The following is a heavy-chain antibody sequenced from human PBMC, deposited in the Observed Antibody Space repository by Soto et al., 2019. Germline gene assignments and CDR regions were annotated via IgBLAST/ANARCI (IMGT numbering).Heavy chain of an antibody. V-gene: IGHV3-21*01. J-gene: IGHJ4*02. Sequence: EVQLVESGGGLVKPGGSLRLSCAASGFTFSKYTMNWVRQAPGKGLEWVSSISSSSSYIYYADSVKGRFTISRDNAKNSLYLQVNSLRAEDTAVYYCARVPYDSSGYYPRSDYWGQGTLVTVSS. CDR2: ISSSSSYI. CDR3: ARVPYDSSGYYPRSDY. D-gene: IGHD3-22*01. CDR1: GFTFSKYT.